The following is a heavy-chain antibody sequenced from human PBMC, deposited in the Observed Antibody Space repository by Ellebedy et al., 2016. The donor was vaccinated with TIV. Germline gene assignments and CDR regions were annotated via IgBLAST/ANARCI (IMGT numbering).Heavy chain of an antibody. Sequence: GGSLRLXXAASGFTFSSYAMHWVRQAPGKGLEWVAVISYDGSNKYYADSVKGRFTISRDNSKNTLYLQMNSLRAEDTAVYYCAKDGEVVPAGLFDYWGQGTLVTVSS. J-gene: IGHJ4*02. CDR3: AKDGEVVPAGLFDY. CDR1: GFTFSSYA. CDR2: ISYDGSNK. D-gene: IGHD2-2*01. V-gene: IGHV3-30*04.